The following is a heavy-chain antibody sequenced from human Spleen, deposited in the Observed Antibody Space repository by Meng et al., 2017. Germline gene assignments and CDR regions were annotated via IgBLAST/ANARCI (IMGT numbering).Heavy chain of an antibody. D-gene: IGHD2-21*02. V-gene: IGHV4-38-2*01. CDR3: AGGAVVTLVFYHVLDF. Sequence: SQTLSLTCAVSGYSITGSYNWGWIRQSPGKGLEWIVSIYQSGSTYYNPSLKSRVTMSADTSKNQFSLRLTSVAAANTAVYYCAGGAVVTLVFYHVLDFWGQGTMVTVSS. CDR1: GYSITGSYN. J-gene: IGHJ4*03. CDR2: IYQSGST.